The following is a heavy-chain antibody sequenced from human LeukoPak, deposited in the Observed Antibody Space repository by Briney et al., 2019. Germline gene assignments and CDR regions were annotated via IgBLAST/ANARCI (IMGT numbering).Heavy chain of an antibody. CDR1: GFTFSNYA. CDR2: ISTSGGDT. V-gene: IGHV3-23*01. CDR3: VRVNADYYFDS. D-gene: IGHD4-17*01. J-gene: IGHJ4*02. Sequence: GGSLTLSCAASGFTFSNYAMHWVRQAPGKGLDWVSAISTSGGDTFYPDSVRGRFPLSRENSKNPLYLQMNSLRAEDTALYYCVRVNADYYFDSWGQGTLVTVSS.